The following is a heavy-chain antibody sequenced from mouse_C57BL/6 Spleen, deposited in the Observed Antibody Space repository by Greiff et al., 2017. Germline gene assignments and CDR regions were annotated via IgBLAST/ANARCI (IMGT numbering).Heavy chain of an antibody. Sequence: QVQLQQPGAELVKPGASVKMSCKASGYTFTSYWITWVKQRPGQGLEWIGDIYPGSGSTNYNEKFKSKATLTVDTSSSTAYMQLSSLTSEDSAVXYCARSGYYNRNSNSFDYWGQGTTLTVSS. CDR2: IYPGSGST. J-gene: IGHJ2*01. D-gene: IGHD1-1*01. CDR3: ARSGYYNRNSNSFDY. CDR1: GYTFTSYW. V-gene: IGHV1-55*01.